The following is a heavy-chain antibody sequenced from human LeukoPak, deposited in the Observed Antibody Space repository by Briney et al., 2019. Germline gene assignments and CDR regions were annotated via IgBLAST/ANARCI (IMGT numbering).Heavy chain of an antibody. V-gene: IGHV1-2*02. CDR1: GYTFTGYY. CDR3: ARVSSSSPDYYYYMDV. Sequence: ASVKVSCKASGYTFTGYYMHWVRQAPGQGLEWMGWINPNSGGTNYAQKFQGRVTMTRDTSISTAYMELSRLRSDDTAVYYCARVSSSSPDYYYYMDVWGKGTTVTVSS. J-gene: IGHJ6*03. D-gene: IGHD6-6*01. CDR2: INPNSGGT.